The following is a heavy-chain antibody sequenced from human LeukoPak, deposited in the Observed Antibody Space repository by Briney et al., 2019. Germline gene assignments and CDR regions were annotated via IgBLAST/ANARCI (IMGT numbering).Heavy chain of an antibody. D-gene: IGHD3-9*01. V-gene: IGHV3-21*01. J-gene: IGHJ4*02. Sequence: GGSLRLSCAASGFTFSSCSMNWVRQAPGKGLEGVSSISSSSSYIYYADSVKGRFTISRDNAKNSVYLQMNSLRAEDTAVYYCAKDGRYYDILTGYYKERKPFDYWGQGILVTVSS. CDR1: GFTFSSCS. CDR2: ISSSSSYI. CDR3: AKDGRYYDILTGYYKERKPFDY.